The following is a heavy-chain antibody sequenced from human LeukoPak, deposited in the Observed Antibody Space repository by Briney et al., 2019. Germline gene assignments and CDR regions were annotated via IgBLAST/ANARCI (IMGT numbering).Heavy chain of an antibody. CDR3: TRVFYYGSRYYYMDV. CDR2: LSSSGSAF. CDR1: GFTFRSYE. J-gene: IGHJ6*03. D-gene: IGHD3-10*01. Sequence: GGSLRLSCEDSGFTFRSYEMNWVRQAPGKGLEWIAYLSSSGSAFSYADSVKGRFTIARDNAKNSLYLQMNNLRAEDTAICYCTRVFYYGSRYYYMDVWGKGTTVTISS. V-gene: IGHV3-48*03.